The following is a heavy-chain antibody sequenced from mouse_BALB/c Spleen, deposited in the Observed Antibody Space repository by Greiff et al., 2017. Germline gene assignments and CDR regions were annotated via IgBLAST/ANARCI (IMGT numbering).Heavy chain of an antibody. J-gene: IGHJ4*01. D-gene: IGHD2-4*01. CDR1: GDSITSGY. CDR3: AKRASITSYYYAMDY. V-gene: IGHV3-8*02. CDR2: ISYSGST. Sequence: EVQLVESGPSLVKPSQTLSLTCSVTGDSITSGYWNWIRKFPGNKLEYMGYISYSGSTYYNPSLKSRISITRDTSKNQYYLQLNSVTTEDTATYYCAKRASITSYYYAMDYWGQGTSVTVSS.